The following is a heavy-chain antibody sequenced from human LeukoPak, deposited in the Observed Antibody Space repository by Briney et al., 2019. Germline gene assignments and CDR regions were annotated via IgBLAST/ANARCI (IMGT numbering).Heavy chain of an antibody. Sequence: SGTLSLTCTVSGDSISSGHWWSWVRQPPAKGLEWIGEIHDSGTTNYNPSLKSRVTISVDKSKNQFSLKLSSVTAADTAVYYCARDLSGSGIRWYFDLWGRGTLVTVSS. V-gene: IGHV4-4*02. J-gene: IGHJ2*01. D-gene: IGHD1-26*01. CDR2: IHDSGTT. CDR3: ARDLSGSGIRWYFDL. CDR1: GDSISSGHW.